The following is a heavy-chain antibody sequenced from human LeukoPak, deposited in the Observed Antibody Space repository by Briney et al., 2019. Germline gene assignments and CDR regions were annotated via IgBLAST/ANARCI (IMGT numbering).Heavy chain of an antibody. CDR3: ATTLPGHLRFLTMVYYYGMDV. D-gene: IGHD3-3*01. CDR2: FELEDVET. V-gene: IGHV1-24*01. J-gene: IGHJ6*02. Sequence: ASVKVSCKLSGYTLTELSMHWVQQAPGKGLEGLGGFELEDVETMYPQKFQARVTMTEDTSQDTAYMDLGGVSSEDTALYYCATTLPGHLRFLTMVYYYGMDVGGQGTTVIVS. CDR1: GYTLTELS.